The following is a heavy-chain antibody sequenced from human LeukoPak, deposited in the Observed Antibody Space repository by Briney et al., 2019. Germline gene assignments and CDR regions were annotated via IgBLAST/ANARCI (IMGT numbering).Heavy chain of an antibody. CDR2: INWNGGST. CDR3: ARDEQRGIAARPYYMDV. Sequence: GGSLRLSCAASGFTFSSYWMSWVRQAPGKGLEWVSGINWNGGSTGYADSVKGRFTISRDNAKNSLYLQMNSLRAEDTALYHCARDEQRGIAARPYYMDVWGKGTTVTVSS. V-gene: IGHV3-20*01. CDR1: GFTFSSYW. D-gene: IGHD6-6*01. J-gene: IGHJ6*03.